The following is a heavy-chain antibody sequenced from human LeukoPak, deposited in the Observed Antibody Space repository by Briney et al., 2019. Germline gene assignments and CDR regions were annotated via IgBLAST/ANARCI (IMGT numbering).Heavy chain of an antibody. CDR1: GFTFTSYG. CDR3: ARVRASYNFYQIDY. CDR2: ISAYNGNT. J-gene: IGHJ4*02. V-gene: IGHV1-18*01. Sequence: GGSLRLSCAASGFTFTSYGISWVRQAPGQGLEWMGWISAYNGNTNYAQKLQGRVTMTTDTSTSTAYMELRSLRSDDTAVYYCARVRASYNFYQIDYWGQGTLVTVSS. D-gene: IGHD2/OR15-2a*01.